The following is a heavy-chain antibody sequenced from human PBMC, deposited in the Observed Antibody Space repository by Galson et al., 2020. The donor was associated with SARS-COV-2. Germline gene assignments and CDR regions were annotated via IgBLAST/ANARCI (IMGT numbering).Heavy chain of an antibody. CDR2: IYYSGSP. Sequence: SENLSLTCTVSGSSITTYYWSWIRQPPGKGLEWIGYIYYSGSPEYNPSLKSQGTMSVDTSKNQFSLNLTSVTAADTAVYYCARVDYDSFGFCLDYWGQGTLFTVS. CDR3: ARVDYDSFGFCLDY. CDR1: GSSITTYY. D-gene: IGHD3-22*01. V-gene: IGHV4-59*01. J-gene: IGHJ4*02.